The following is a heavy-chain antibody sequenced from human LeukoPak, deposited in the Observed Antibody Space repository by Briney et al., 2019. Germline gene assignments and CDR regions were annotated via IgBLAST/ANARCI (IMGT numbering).Heavy chain of an antibody. CDR3: ARLLVAVAGLHWYFDL. CDR2: IYYSGST. Sequence: SETLSLTCTVSGGSISSYYWSWIRQPPGKGLEWIGYIYYSGSTNYNPSLKSRVTISVDTSKNQFSLKLSSVTAADTAVYYCARLLVAVAGLHWYFDLWGRGTLVTVSS. J-gene: IGHJ2*01. CDR1: GGSISSYY. D-gene: IGHD6-19*01. V-gene: IGHV4-59*08.